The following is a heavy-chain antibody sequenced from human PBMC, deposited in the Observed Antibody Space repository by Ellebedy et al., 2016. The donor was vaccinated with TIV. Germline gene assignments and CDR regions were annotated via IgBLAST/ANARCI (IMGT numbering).Heavy chain of an antibody. CDR1: GASINTKSFY. D-gene: IGHD3/OR15-3a*01. CDR3: ARGRDLSLDA. Sequence: SETLSLXXTVSGASINTKSFYWGWIRQPPGKGPEWIGSIQSIGNVHYNPSLESRVTISVDTSKNQFSLKLSSVTAADTAVYYCARGRDLSLDAWGQGTLVTVSS. V-gene: IGHV4-39*01. CDR2: IQSIGNV. J-gene: IGHJ1*01.